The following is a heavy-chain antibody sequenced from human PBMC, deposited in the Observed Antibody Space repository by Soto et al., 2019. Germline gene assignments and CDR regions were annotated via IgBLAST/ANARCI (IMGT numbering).Heavy chain of an antibody. D-gene: IGHD5-12*01. CDR1: GFTFSSYA. CDR3: AKDEPVATGFSYYYYGMDV. V-gene: IGHV3-23*01. J-gene: IGHJ6*02. CDR2: ISGSGGST. Sequence: PGGSLRLSCAASGFTFSSYAMSWVRQAPGKGLEWVSAISGSGGSTYYADSVKGRFTISRDNSKNTLYLQMNSLRAEDTAVYYCAKDEPVATGFSYYYYGMDVWGQGTTVTVSS.